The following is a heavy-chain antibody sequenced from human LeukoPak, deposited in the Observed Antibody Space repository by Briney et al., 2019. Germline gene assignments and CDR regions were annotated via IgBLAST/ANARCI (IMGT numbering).Heavy chain of an antibody. D-gene: IGHD6-19*01. Sequence: SQTLSLTCTVSGGSIRSGGYYWSWIRQHPGKGLEWIGNIYYSGSTSYNPSLKSRVTISVDTSKNQFSLKLNSVTAADTAVYYCARVGYSSGWYERYFDYWGQGTLVTVSS. CDR3: ARVGYSSGWYERYFDY. CDR2: IYYSGST. V-gene: IGHV4-31*03. CDR1: GGSIRSGGYY. J-gene: IGHJ4*02.